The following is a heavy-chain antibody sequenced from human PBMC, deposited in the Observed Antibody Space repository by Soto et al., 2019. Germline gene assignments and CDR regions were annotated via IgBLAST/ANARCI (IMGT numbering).Heavy chain of an antibody. CDR2: IKQDGSEK. Sequence: EVQLVEFGGGLVQPGGSLRLSCAASGFTFSTYWMSWIRQAPGKGLAWVASIKQDGSEKNYVDSVKGRFSISKDNAKNSVYLQMNSLRAEDTALYYCAKDMYCPSASCYRGHGYWGQGTLVTVSS. V-gene: IGHV3-7*01. CDR1: GFTFSTYW. CDR3: AKDMYCPSASCYRGHGY. J-gene: IGHJ4*02. D-gene: IGHD2-2*01.